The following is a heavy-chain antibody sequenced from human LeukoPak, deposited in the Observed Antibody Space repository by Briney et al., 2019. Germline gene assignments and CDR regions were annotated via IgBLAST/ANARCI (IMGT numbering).Heavy chain of an antibody. D-gene: IGHD3-22*01. V-gene: IGHV4-59*01. J-gene: IGHJ4*02. Sequence: SETLSLTCTVSGGSISSYYWSWIRQPPGKGLEWIGYIYYSGSTNYNPSLKSRVTISVGTSKNQFSLKLSSVTAADTAVYYCARAMSDSSGFDYWGQGTLVTVSS. CDR2: IYYSGST. CDR3: ARAMSDSSGFDY. CDR1: GGSISSYY.